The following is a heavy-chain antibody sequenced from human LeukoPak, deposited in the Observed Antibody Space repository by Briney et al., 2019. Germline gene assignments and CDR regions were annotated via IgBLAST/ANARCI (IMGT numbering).Heavy chain of an antibody. J-gene: IGHJ4*02. D-gene: IGHD6-13*01. CDR3: ARGPYSSPTQY. CDR1: GGSFSGYY. Sequence: SETLSLTCAVYGGSFSGYYWSWIRQPPGKELEWIGEINHSGSTNYNPSLKSRVTISVDTSKNQFSLKLSSVTAADTAVYYCARGPYSSPTQYWGQGTLVTVSS. V-gene: IGHV4-34*01. CDR2: INHSGST.